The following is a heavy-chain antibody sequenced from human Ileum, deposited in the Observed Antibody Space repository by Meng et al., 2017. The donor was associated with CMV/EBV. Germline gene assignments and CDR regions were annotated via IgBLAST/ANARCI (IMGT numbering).Heavy chain of an antibody. D-gene: IGHD3-10*01. Sequence: QVQLQQGGAGLLKPSETLSLTCAVHGGSLSGYYWSWIRQPPEKRLEWIGEINHSGSTSYNPSLQSRVTISLDTSKNQFSLKLSSVTAADTAVYYCAREQGYGSGSYFQGWFDPWGQGTLVTVSS. J-gene: IGHJ5*02. CDR2: INHSGST. CDR3: AREQGYGSGSYFQGWFDP. V-gene: IGHV4-34*01. CDR1: GGSLSGYY.